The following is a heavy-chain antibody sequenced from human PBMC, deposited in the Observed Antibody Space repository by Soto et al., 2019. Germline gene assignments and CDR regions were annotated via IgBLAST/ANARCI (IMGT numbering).Heavy chain of an antibody. V-gene: IGHV1-69*12. CDR2: IIPIFGRA. CDR3: ARHRITMIVVVFSASGPFDY. Sequence: QVQLVQSGAEVKKPGSSVKVSCKASGGTFSSYAISWVRQAPGQGLEWMGGIIPIFGRANYAQKFQGRVTITADETTSTGYMELSSWRSEDTAVYYCARHRITMIVVVFSASGPFDYWGQGTLVTVSS. D-gene: IGHD3-22*01. CDR1: GGTFSSYA. J-gene: IGHJ4*02.